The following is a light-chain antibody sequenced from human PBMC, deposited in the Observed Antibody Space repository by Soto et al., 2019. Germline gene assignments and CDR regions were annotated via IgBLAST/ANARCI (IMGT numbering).Light chain of an antibody. J-gene: IGKJ1*01. CDR2: GAS. CDR3: QQYNNWPRT. Sequence: EIVMTQSPATLSVSPGERATLSCRASQSVSSNLAWYQQMPGQAPRLLIYGASTRATAIPARFSGSGSGTEFTLTISSLQSEDFAVYYCQQYNNWPRTFDQGTKVDIK. V-gene: IGKV3-15*01. CDR1: QSVSSN.